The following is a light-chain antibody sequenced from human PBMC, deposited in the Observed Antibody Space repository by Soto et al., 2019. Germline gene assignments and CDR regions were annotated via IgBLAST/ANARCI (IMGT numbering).Light chain of an antibody. V-gene: IGLV6-57*04. CDR2: EDN. CDR3: SSYTSSSTWV. Sequence: NFMLTQPHSVSESPGKTVTISCTRSSGSIASNYVQWYQQRPGSAPTTVIYEDNQRPSGVPDRFSGSIDSSSNSASLTISGLKTEDEADYYCSSYTSSSTWVFGGGTKLTVL. J-gene: IGLJ3*02. CDR1: SGSIASNY.